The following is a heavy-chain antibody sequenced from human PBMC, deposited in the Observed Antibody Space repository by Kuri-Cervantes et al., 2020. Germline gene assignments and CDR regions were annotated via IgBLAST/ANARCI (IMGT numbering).Heavy chain of an antibody. CDR2: ISSSSSTI. CDR1: GFTFSDYY. D-gene: IGHD6-19*01. V-gene: IGHV3-11*04. J-gene: IGHJ5*02. Sequence: GGSLRLSCAASGFTFSDYYMSWIRQAPGKGLEWVSYISSSSSTIYYADSVKGRFTISRDNAKNTLYPQMNSLRAEDTAVYYCARGAKWLGENWFDPWGQGTLVTVSS. CDR3: ARGAKWLGENWFDP.